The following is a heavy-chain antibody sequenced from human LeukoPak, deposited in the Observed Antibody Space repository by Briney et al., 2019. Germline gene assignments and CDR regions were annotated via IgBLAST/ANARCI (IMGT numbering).Heavy chain of an antibody. CDR1: GGSFSGYY. V-gene: IGHV4-34*01. Sequence: SETLSLTCAVYGGSFSGYYWSWIRQPPGKGLEWIGEINHSGSTNYNPSLKSRVTISVDTSKNQFSLKLSSVTAADTAVYYCARGKNRRSMVRGALIWFDPWGQGTLVTVSS. CDR3: ARGKNRRSMVRGALIWFDP. CDR2: INHSGST. D-gene: IGHD3-10*01. J-gene: IGHJ5*02.